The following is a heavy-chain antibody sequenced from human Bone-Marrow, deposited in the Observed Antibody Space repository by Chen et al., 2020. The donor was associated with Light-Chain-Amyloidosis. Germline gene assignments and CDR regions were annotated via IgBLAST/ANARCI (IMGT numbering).Heavy chain of an antibody. J-gene: IGHJ6*02. Sequence: SGAEVKKPGSSVKVSCKASGGTFSSYAISWVRQAPGQGLEWMGGIIPIFGTANDAQKFQGRVTITADESTSTAYMELSSLRSENTAVXXXXXXXXXXXXNXXXXIPPVAGNYYYYGMDVWGQGTTVTVSS. CDR1: GGTFSSYA. V-gene: IGHV1-69*01. CDR2: IIPIFGTA. D-gene: IGHD6-19*01. CDR3: XXXXXXXXXNXXXXIPPVAGNYYYYGMDV.